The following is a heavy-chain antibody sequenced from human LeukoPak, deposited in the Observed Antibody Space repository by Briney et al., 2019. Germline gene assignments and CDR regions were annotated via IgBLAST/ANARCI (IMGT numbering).Heavy chain of an antibody. CDR2: INPNSGGT. J-gene: IGHJ3*02. V-gene: IGHV1-2*06. D-gene: IGHD6-19*01. Sequence: ASVKVSCKASGYTFTGYYMHWVRQAPGQGLEWMGRINPNSGGTNYAQKFQGRVTMTRDTSISTAYMELSWLRSDDTAVYYCARTVAGDNDAFDIWGQGTMVTVSS. CDR3: ARTVAGDNDAFDI. CDR1: GYTFTGYY.